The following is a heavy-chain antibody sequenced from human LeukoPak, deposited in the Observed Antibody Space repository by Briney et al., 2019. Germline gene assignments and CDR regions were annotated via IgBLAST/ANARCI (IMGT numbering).Heavy chain of an antibody. CDR1: GFTFSSYG. CDR3: ANTYGGLSFFDY. D-gene: IGHD3-10*01. V-gene: IGHV3-30*02. Sequence: PGGSLRLSCAASGFTFSSYGMHWVRQAPGKGLEWVAFIRYDGSNKYYADSVKGRFTISRDNSKNTLYLQMNSLRAEDTAVYYCANTYGGLSFFDYWGQGTLVTVSS. CDR2: IRYDGSNK. J-gene: IGHJ4*02.